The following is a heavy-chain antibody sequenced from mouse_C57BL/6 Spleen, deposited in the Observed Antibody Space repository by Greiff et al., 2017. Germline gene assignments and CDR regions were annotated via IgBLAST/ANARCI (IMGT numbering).Heavy chain of an antibody. V-gene: IGHV6-3*01. D-gene: IGHD1-1*01. CDR1: GFTFSNYW. CDR2: IRLKSDNYAT. CDR3: TLLLRSFYAMDY. Sequence: EVQLVESGGGLVQPGGSMKLSCVASGFTFSNYWMNWVRQSPEKGLEWVAQIRLKSDNYATHYAESVKGRFTISRDDSKSSVYLQMNNLRAEDTGIYYCTLLLRSFYAMDYWGQGTSVTVSS. J-gene: IGHJ4*01.